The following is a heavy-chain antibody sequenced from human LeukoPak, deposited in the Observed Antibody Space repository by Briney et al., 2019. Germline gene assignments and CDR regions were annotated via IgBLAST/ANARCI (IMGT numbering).Heavy chain of an antibody. V-gene: IGHV1-24*01. J-gene: IGHJ5*02. Sequence: ASVKVSCKVSGYTLTELSMHWVRQAPGKGLEWMGGFDPEDGETIYAQKFQGRVTMTEDTSTDTAYMELRSLRSDDTAVYYCARDLGGVVATASDWFDPWGQGTLVTVSS. D-gene: IGHD2-15*01. CDR2: FDPEDGET. CDR1: GYTLTELS. CDR3: ARDLGGVVATASDWFDP.